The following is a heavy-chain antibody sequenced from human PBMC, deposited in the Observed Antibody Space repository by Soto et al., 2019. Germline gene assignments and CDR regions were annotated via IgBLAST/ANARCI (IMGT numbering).Heavy chain of an antibody. Sequence: QVQLVQSGAEVKKPGASVKVSCKASGYTFTSYGISWVRQAPGQGLEWMGWISATNGNPNYARKLQGRVTMTTDTSTSTAYMELRSLRSDDRAVYYCARDVPPIAVAHPGMDVWGQGTTVTVSS. J-gene: IGHJ6*02. D-gene: IGHD6-19*01. V-gene: IGHV1-18*01. CDR3: ARDVPPIAVAHPGMDV. CDR2: ISATNGNP. CDR1: GYTFTSYG.